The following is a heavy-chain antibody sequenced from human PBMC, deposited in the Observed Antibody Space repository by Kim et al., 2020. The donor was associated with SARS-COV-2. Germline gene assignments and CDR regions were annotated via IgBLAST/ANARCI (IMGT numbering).Heavy chain of an antibody. CDR2: ISQSGRVT. CDR1: GFTLENHV. Sequence: GGSLRLSCAASGFTLENHVMSWIRQAPGKGLEWVGYISQSGRVTFVADALRGRFTLSRDNAKNSLDLHMNRLRAEDTAVYFCAREDIGYFDLWGRGTVVSVSA. V-gene: IGHV3-11*01. J-gene: IGHJ2*01. CDR3: AREDIGYFDL. D-gene: IGHD5-12*01.